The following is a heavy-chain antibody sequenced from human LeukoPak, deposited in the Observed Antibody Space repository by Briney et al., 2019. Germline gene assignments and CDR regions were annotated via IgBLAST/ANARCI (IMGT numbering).Heavy chain of an antibody. Sequence: PGGSLRLSCAASGFTLSSYWMHWVRQAPGKGLVWVSRINSDGSRISYVDSVKGRFTISRDTAKNTLYLQMNSLRAEDTAVYYCARSGSEWFDPWGQGTLVTASS. J-gene: IGHJ5*02. D-gene: IGHD7-27*01. V-gene: IGHV3-74*01. CDR3: ARSGSEWFDP. CDR1: GFTLSSYW. CDR2: INSDGSRI.